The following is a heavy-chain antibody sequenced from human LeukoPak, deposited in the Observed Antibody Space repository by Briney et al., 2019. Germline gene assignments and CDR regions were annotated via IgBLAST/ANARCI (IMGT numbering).Heavy chain of an antibody. Sequence: SETLSLTCTVSGGSISSYYWSWIRQPPGKGLEWIGYIYYSGSTNYNPSLKSRVTISVDASKNQFSLKLSSVTAADTAVYYCARHQTDYDILTGYKYNWFDPWGQGTLVTVSS. CDR2: IYYSGST. CDR3: ARHQTDYDILTGYKYNWFDP. CDR1: GGSISSYY. D-gene: IGHD3-9*01. J-gene: IGHJ5*02. V-gene: IGHV4-59*08.